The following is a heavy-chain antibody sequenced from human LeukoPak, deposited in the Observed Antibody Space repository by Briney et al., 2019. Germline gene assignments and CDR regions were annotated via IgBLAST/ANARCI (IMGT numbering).Heavy chain of an antibody. Sequence: ASVKVSCKASGYTFTSYDINWVRQATGQGLEWMGWMNPNSGNTGYAQKFQGRVTMTRNTSISTAYMELSSLRSEDTAVYYCARDLPGFGGRAGSEYFQHWGQGTLVTVSS. J-gene: IGHJ1*01. V-gene: IGHV1-8*01. CDR2: MNPNSGNT. CDR3: ARDLPGFGGRAGSEYFQH. CDR1: GYTFTSYD. D-gene: IGHD1-26*01.